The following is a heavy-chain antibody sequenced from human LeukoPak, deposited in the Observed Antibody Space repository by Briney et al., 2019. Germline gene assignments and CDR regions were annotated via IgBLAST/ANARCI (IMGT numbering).Heavy chain of an antibody. Sequence: GGSLRLPCAASGFTFSSYGMHWVRQAPGKGLEWVAVISYDGSNKYYADSVKGRFTISRDNSKNTLYLQMNSLRAEDTAVYYCAKDRSYYDSSGSPTFDYWGLGTLVTVSS. CDR3: AKDRSYYDSSGSPTFDY. V-gene: IGHV3-30*18. J-gene: IGHJ4*02. D-gene: IGHD3-22*01. CDR2: ISYDGSNK. CDR1: GFTFSSYG.